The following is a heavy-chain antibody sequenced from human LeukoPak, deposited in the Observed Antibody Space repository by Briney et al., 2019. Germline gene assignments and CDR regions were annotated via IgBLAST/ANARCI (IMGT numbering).Heavy chain of an antibody. Sequence: GGSLRLSCAASGFTFSSYSMNWVRQAPGKGLEWVSYISSSSTIYYADSVKGRFTISRDNAKNSLYLQMNSLRAEDTAVYYCARAFTPYSSSPLRAYYYGMDVWGQGTTVTVSS. D-gene: IGHD6-13*01. CDR3: ARAFTPYSSSPLRAYYYGMDV. V-gene: IGHV3-48*01. CDR1: GFTFSSYS. J-gene: IGHJ6*02. CDR2: ISSSSTI.